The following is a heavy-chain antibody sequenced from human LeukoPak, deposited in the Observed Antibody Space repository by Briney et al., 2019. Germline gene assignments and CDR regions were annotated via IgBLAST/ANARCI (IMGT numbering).Heavy chain of an antibody. CDR3: ATASYYDILTGYYNWDY. D-gene: IGHD3-9*01. CDR1: GYTLTELS. Sequence: EASVKVSCKVSGYTLTELSMHWVRQAPGKGLEWMGGFDPEDGETIYAQKFQGRVTMTEDTSTDTAYMELSSLRSEDTAVYYCATASYYDILTGYYNWDYWGQGTLVTVSS. V-gene: IGHV1-24*01. J-gene: IGHJ4*02. CDR2: FDPEDGET.